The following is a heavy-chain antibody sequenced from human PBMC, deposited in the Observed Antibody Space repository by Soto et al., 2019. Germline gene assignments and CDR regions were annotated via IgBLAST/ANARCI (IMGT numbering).Heavy chain of an antibody. D-gene: IGHD5-12*01. Sequence: SVKVSCKASGGTFSSYAISWVRQAPGQGLEWMGGIIPIFGTANYAQKFQGRVTITADKSTSTAYMELSSLRSEDTAVYYCAGVPHWDGYNCTPIALYIWDQGTMVTVSS. CDR3: AGVPHWDGYNCTPIALYI. V-gene: IGHV1-69*06. J-gene: IGHJ3*02. CDR2: IIPIFGTA. CDR1: GGTFSSYA.